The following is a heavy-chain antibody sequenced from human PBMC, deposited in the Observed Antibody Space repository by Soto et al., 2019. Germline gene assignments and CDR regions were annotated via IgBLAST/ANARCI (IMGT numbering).Heavy chain of an antibody. CDR3: AKAYYDFWSGYPPAAFDI. V-gene: IGHV3-23*01. D-gene: IGHD3-3*01. CDR2: ISGSGGST. J-gene: IGHJ3*02. Sequence: PGGSLRLSCAASGFTFSSYAMSWVRQAPGKGLEWVSAISGSGGSTYYADSVKGRFTISIDNSKNTLYLQMNSLRAEDTAVYYCAKAYYDFWSGYPPAAFDIWGQGTMVTVSS. CDR1: GFTFSSYA.